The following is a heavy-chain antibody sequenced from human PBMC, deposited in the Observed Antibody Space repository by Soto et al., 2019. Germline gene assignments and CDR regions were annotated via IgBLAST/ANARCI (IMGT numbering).Heavy chain of an antibody. CDR1: GGTFSSYA. J-gene: IGHJ6*02. V-gene: IGHV1-69*13. CDR2: IIPIFGTA. CDR3: ARALNDILTGYYGYYYGMDV. Sequence: ASVKVSCKASGGTFSSYAISWVRQAPGQGLEWMGGIIPIFGTANYAQKFQGRVTITADESTSTAYMELSSLRSEDTAVYYCARALNDILTGYYGYYYGMDVWGQGTTVTAP. D-gene: IGHD3-9*01.